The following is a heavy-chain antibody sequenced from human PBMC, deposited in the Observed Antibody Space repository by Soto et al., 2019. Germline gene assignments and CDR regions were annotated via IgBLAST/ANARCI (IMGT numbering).Heavy chain of an antibody. CDR1: GGSISSSSYY. CDR2: IYYSGST. V-gene: IGHV4-39*01. J-gene: IGHJ4*02. D-gene: IGHD3-16*01. CDR3: ARGRVLRLSDY. Sequence: QLQLQESGPGLVKPSETLSLTCTVSGGSISSSSYYWGWIRQPPGKGLEWIGSIYYSGSTYYNPYLKSRVTISVDTSKNQFSLKLSSVTAADTAVYYCARGRVLRLSDYWGQGTLVTVSS.